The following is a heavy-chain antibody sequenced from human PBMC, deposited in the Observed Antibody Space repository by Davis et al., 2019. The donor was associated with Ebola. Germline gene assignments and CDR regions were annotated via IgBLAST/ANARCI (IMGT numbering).Heavy chain of an antibody. CDR2: INHSGST. CDR3: ARGSVVVPAATGGMDV. Sequence: MPSETLSLTCAVYGGSFSGYYWSWIRQPPGKGLEWIGEINHSGSTNYNPSLKSRVTISVDTSKNQFSLKLSSVTAADTAVYYCARGSVVVPAATGGMDVWGQGTTVTVSS. J-gene: IGHJ6*02. V-gene: IGHV4-34*01. CDR1: GGSFSGYY. D-gene: IGHD2-2*01.